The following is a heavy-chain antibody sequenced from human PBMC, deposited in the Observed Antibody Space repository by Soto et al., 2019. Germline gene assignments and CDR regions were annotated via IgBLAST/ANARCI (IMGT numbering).Heavy chain of an antibody. V-gene: IGHV3-23*01. CDR2: ISGGDHRT. CDR3: ANEADSLTGFYNEYLDF. CDR1: GFTFSSYA. Sequence: PGGSLRLSCAASGFTFSSYALSWVRQAPGKGLQWVSAISGGDHRTYYADSVKGRFTVSRDNSKNSLYLQMNSLTAEDTAVYYCANEADSLTGFYNEYLDFWGQGNLVTVSS. J-gene: IGHJ4*02. D-gene: IGHD3-9*01.